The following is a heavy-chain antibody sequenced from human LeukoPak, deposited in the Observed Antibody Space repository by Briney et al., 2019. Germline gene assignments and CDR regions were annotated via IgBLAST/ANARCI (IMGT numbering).Heavy chain of an antibody. CDR1: GFTLSSYW. CDR2: IRRDGTT. J-gene: IGHJ4*02. D-gene: IGHD2-15*01. CDR3: ARDAGQATPFDY. V-gene: IGHV3-74*01. Sequence: GGSLTLSCAASGFTLSSYWIHWVRQAPGKGLVWVSLIRRDGTTSFAASVQGRFTFSRDNARNTLYLQMNSLGAEDTAVYYCARDAGQATPFDYWGPGTLVTVSS.